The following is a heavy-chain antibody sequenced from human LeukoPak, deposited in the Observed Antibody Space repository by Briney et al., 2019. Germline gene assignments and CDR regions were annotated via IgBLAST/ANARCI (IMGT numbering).Heavy chain of an antibody. Sequence: PGRSLRLSCAASGFTFSSYAMHWVRQAPGKGLEWVAVISYDGSNKYYADSVKGRFTISRDNAKNSLYLQMNSLRAEDTAVYYCANVAGTVDYWGQGTLVTVSS. V-gene: IGHV3-30-3*01. CDR1: GFTFSSYA. J-gene: IGHJ4*02. CDR2: ISYDGSNK. CDR3: ANVAGTVDY. D-gene: IGHD6-19*01.